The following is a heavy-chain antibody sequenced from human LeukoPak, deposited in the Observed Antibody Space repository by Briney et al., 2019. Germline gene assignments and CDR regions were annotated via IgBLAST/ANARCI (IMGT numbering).Heavy chain of an antibody. Sequence: HWASVKVSCKASGYTFTSYYMHWVRQAPGQGLEWMGWINPNSGGTNYAQKFQGRVTMTRDTPISTAYMELSRLRSDDTAVYYCAREYCSSTSCYNWFDPWGQGTLVTVSS. CDR2: INPNSGGT. J-gene: IGHJ5*02. D-gene: IGHD2-2*01. V-gene: IGHV1-2*02. CDR1: GYTFTSYY. CDR3: AREYCSSTSCYNWFDP.